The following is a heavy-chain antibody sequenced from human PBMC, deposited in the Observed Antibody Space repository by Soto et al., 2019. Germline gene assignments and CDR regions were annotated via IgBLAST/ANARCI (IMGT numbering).Heavy chain of an antibody. J-gene: IGHJ1*01. D-gene: IGHD6-6*01. CDR2: IYGNDNK. CDR1: GFSLSTSGVA. CDR3: AHFLYSSSSAEYFQH. V-gene: IGHV2-5*01. Sequence: SGPTLVNPTQTLTLTCTVSGFSLSTSGVAVGWIRQPPGKALEWLAVIYGNDNKQYSASLNTRLTITKDTSKNQVVLTMTNMDPVDTATYYCAHFLYSSSSAEYFQHWGQGTLVTVSS.